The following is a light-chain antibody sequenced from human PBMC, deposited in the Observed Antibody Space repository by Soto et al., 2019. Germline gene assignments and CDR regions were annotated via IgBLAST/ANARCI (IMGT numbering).Light chain of an antibody. CDR1: QGINRF. V-gene: IGKV4-1*01. CDR2: WAS. CDR3: HQYYSSPWT. J-gene: IGKJ1*01. Sequence: IHFTQSPSFLSASVGDRVTITCRASQGINRFLAWYQQKPGQPPKLLIYWASTRESGVPDRFSGSGSGSDFTLTISSLQADDVAVYYCHQYYSSPWTFGQGTKVDIK.